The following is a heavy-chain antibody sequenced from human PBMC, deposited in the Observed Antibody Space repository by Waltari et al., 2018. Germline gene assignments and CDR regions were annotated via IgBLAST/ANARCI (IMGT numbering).Heavy chain of an antibody. V-gene: IGHV4-4*02. Sequence: QVQLQESGPGLVKPSGTLSLTCAVSGGSIRSSNWWGWVRQPPGQGLAWIGEIYHSGSTNYNPSLKSRVTISVDKSKNQFSLKLSSVTAADTAVYYCAKRFLEWSPYPLFSRGMDVWGQGTTVTVSS. J-gene: IGHJ6*02. CDR2: IYHSGST. D-gene: IGHD3-3*01. CDR1: GGSIRSSNW. CDR3: AKRFLEWSPYPLFSRGMDV.